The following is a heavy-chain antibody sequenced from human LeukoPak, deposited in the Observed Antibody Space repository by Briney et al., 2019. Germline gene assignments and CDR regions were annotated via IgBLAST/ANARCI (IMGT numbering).Heavy chain of an antibody. D-gene: IGHD6-13*01. V-gene: IGHV3-33*01. Sequence: GRSLRLSCAASGFTFSSYGMHWARQAPGKGLEWVAVIWYDGSNKYYADSVKGRFTISRDNSKNTLYLQMNSLRAEDTAVYYCARDRVPAAAVLDYWGQGTLVTVSS. CDR1: GFTFSSYG. CDR2: IWYDGSNK. CDR3: ARDRVPAAAVLDY. J-gene: IGHJ4*02.